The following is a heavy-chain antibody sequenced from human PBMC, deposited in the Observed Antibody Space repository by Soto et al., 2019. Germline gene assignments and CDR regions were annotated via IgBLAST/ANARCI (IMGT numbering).Heavy chain of an antibody. V-gene: IGHV3-23*01. J-gene: IGHJ4*02. Sequence: GGSLRLSCAASGFTFSSYAMSWVRQAPGKGLEWVSAISGSGGSTYYADSVKGRFTISRDNSKNTLYLQMNSLRAEDTAVYYCAKVPLSNPNYYGSGSPDYWGQGTLVTVSS. D-gene: IGHD3-10*01. CDR2: ISGSGGST. CDR3: AKVPLSNPNYYGSGSPDY. CDR1: GFTFSSYA.